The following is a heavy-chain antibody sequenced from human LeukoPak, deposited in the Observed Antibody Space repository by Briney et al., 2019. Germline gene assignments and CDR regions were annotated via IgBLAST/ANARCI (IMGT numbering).Heavy chain of an antibody. Sequence: GGSLRLSCAASGFTFSSYSMNWVRQAPGKGLEWVSYISSSSSTIYYADSVKGRFTISRDNAKNSLYLQMSSLRAEDTAVYYCARDEGLTLDYWGQGTLVTVSS. CDR3: ARDEGLTLDY. CDR2: ISSSSSTI. D-gene: IGHD2-21*02. CDR1: GFTFSSYS. J-gene: IGHJ4*02. V-gene: IGHV3-48*01.